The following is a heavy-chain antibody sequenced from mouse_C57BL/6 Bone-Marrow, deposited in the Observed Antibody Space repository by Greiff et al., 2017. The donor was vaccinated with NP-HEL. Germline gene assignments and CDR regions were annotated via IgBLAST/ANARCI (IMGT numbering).Heavy chain of an antibody. Sequence: EVQRVESGPGLVKPSQSLSLTCSVTGYSITSGYYWNWIRQFPGNKLEWMGYISYDGSNNYNPSLKNRISITRDTSKNQFFLKLNSVTTEDTATYYCARVSYDYDYYAMDYWGQGTSVTVAS. V-gene: IGHV3-6*01. D-gene: IGHD2-4*01. CDR3: ARVSYDYDYYAMDY. CDR1: GYSITSGYY. J-gene: IGHJ4*01. CDR2: ISYDGSN.